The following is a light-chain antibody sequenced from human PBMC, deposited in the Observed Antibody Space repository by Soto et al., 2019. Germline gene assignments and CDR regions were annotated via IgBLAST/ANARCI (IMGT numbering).Light chain of an antibody. CDR1: QSVSSN. J-gene: IGKJ1*01. V-gene: IGKV3-15*01. Sequence: IVITQSPATLSVSPWERATLSCRASQSVSSNLAWYQQKPGQAPRLLIYGAYTRATGIPARFSGSGSGTEFTLTLSSLKSEDFAVYYCQQYNNWPPKWTFGQGNKV. CDR2: GAY. CDR3: QQYNNWPPKWT.